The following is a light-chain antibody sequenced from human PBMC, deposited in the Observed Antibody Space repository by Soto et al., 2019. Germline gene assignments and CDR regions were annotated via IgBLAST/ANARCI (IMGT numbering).Light chain of an antibody. Sequence: QSALTQPRSVSGSPGQSVTISCTGTSSDVGGYNYVSWYQQHPGKAPKLMIYDVSKWPSGVADRFSGSKSGNTASLTLSGLEAEDEDDYYCCSFAGNSLWVFGGGTQLTVL. CDR1: SSDVGGYNY. J-gene: IGLJ3*02. CDR2: DVS. V-gene: IGLV2-11*01. CDR3: CSFAGNSLWV.